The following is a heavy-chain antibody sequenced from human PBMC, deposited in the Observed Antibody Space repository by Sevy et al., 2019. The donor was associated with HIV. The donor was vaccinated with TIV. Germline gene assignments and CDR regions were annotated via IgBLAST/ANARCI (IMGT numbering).Heavy chain of an antibody. CDR1: GYTFTSYG. CDR2: ISAYNGDT. V-gene: IGHV1-18*01. CDR3: ARGYYDFWSGYYRRDAFDS. J-gene: IGHJ3*02. Sequence: ASVKVSCKASGYTFTSYGISWVRQAPGQGLEWMGWISAYNGDTNDAQKLQGRVTMTTDTSTGTAYMELTSLRSDDTAVYFCARGYYDFWSGYYRRDAFDSWGQGTRVTVSS. D-gene: IGHD3-3*01.